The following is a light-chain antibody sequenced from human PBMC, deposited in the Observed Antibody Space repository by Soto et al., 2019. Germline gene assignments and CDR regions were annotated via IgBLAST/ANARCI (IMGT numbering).Light chain of an antibody. Sequence: QSVLTQTPSESAAAGQKVTISCSGSRSNIGKNYVSWYQQLPGTAPKLLMYDNNKRPSGLPDRFSGSKSGTSATLGITGLQTGDEADYACGTWDSSLSAVVFGGGTKLTVL. V-gene: IGLV1-51*01. CDR2: DNN. CDR3: GTWDSSLSAVV. CDR1: RSNIGKNY. J-gene: IGLJ2*01.